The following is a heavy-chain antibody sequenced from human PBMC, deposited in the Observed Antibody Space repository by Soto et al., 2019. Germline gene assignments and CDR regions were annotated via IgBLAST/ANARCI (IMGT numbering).Heavy chain of an antibody. CDR1: GYTFTGYY. CDR3: ARASSRYCSGGSCYLDY. D-gene: IGHD2-15*01. V-gene: IGHV1-2*04. CDR2: INPNSGGT. Sequence: XSVKVSCKASGYTFTGYYMHWVRQAPGQGLEWMGWINPNSGGTNYAQKFQGWVTMTRDTSISTAYMELSRLRSDDTAVYYCARASSRYCSGGSCYLDYWGQGTLVTGSS. J-gene: IGHJ4*02.